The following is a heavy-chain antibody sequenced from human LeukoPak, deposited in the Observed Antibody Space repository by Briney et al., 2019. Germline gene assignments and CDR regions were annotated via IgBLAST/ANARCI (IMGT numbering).Heavy chain of an antibody. V-gene: IGHV3-66*02. J-gene: IGHJ5*02. D-gene: IGHD4-11*01. Sequence: GGSLRLSCAASGFTVSSNYMSWVRQAPGKGLEWVSVIYSGGSTYYADSVKGRFTISRDNSKNTLYLQMNSLRAEDTAVYYCARGLSDYSNYLSSWFDPWGQGTLVTVSS. CDR2: IYSGGST. CDR1: GFTVSSNY. CDR3: ARGLSDYSNYLSSWFDP.